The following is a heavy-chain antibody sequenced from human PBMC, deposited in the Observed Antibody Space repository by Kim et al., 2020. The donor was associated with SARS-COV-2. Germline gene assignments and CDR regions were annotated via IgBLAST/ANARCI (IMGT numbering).Heavy chain of an antibody. V-gene: IGHV3-33*01. CDR1: GFTFSSYG. J-gene: IGHJ6*02. D-gene: IGHD3-9*01. CDR3: ARDLTGYLVGGMDV. Sequence: GGSLRLSCAASGFTFSSYGMHWVRQAPGKGLEWVAVIWYDGSNKYYADSVKGRFTISRDNSKNTLYLQMNSLRAEDTAVYYCARDLTGYLVGGMDVWGQGTTVTVSS. CDR2: IWYDGSNK.